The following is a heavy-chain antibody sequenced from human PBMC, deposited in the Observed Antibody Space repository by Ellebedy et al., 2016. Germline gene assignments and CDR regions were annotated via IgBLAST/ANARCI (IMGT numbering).Heavy chain of an antibody. J-gene: IGHJ4*02. Sequence: LRLSXSVSGGSINSGDYYWSWIRQPPGQGLEWLGYIYYSGTTYYNTSLKSRITTSVDTSKNQFSLRLSSVTAADTAVYFCARETDFWSDSSYFDYWGQGILVTISS. CDR1: GGSINSGDYY. D-gene: IGHD3-3*01. V-gene: IGHV4-30-4*01. CDR2: IYYSGTT. CDR3: ARETDFWSDSSYFDY.